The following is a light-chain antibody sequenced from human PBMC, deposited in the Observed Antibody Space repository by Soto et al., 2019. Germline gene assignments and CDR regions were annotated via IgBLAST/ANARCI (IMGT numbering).Light chain of an antibody. Sequence: IQMTQSPSSLSSSVGDIVTVTFRSSQGISSDLGCFQQKPGKAPKRLIYAASSLQSGVPSRFSGSGYGTEFTLTISSLQPEDFATYYCLQHNYYPPTFGQGTKVDIK. CDR2: AAS. V-gene: IGKV1-17*01. CDR3: LQHNYYPPT. CDR1: QGISSD. J-gene: IGKJ1*01.